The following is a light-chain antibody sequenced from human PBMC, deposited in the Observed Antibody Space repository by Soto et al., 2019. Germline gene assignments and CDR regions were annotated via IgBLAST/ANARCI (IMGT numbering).Light chain of an antibody. J-gene: IGKJ5*01. CDR1: QGTSSY. CDR2: GAS. CDR3: QQLNTYPLT. Sequence: DIPLTQSPSFLSASVRDRVTITCRASQGTSSYLAWFQQKPGRAPKLLIYGASTLQSGVPARFSGSGSGTDFTLTISNLQPEDFATYYCQQLNTYPLTFGQGTRLEIK. V-gene: IGKV1-9*01.